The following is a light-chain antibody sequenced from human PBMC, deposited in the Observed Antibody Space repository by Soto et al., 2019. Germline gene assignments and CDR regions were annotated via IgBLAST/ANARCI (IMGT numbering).Light chain of an antibody. J-gene: IGLJ2*01. V-gene: IGLV2-14*01. CDR3: SSYTSSSTLVV. CDR2: DVS. Sequence: HSALTQPASVSGSPGQSITISCTGTSSDVGDYNYVSWYQQHPGKAPKHIIYDVSNRPSGVTNRFSGSKSGNTASLTISGVQAEDEAYYYCSSYTSSSTLVVFGEGTKLTVL. CDR1: SSDVGDYNY.